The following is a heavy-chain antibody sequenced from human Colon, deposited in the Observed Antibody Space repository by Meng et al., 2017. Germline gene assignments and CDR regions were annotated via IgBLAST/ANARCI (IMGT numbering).Heavy chain of an antibody. CDR1: GYTLNNYD. J-gene: IGHJ5*02. Sequence: QVELVQSGAEVKRPWASVKVSCKSSGYTLNNYDINWVRQATGQGLEWMGWMNPNSGNTGYAQKFQGRVTITMNTSMTTAYMELRSLRSDDTAIYYCARGIRRGDYWFDPWGQGTLVTVSS. D-gene: IGHD2-21*02. V-gene: IGHV1-8*03. CDR2: MNPNSGNT. CDR3: ARGIRRGDYWFDP.